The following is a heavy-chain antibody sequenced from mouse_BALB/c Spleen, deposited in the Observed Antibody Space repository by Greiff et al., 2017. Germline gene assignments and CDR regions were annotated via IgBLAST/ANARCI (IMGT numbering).Heavy chain of an antibody. CDR2: IDPSDSYT. V-gene: IGHV1-69*02. Sequence: QQSCKASGYTFTSYWMHWVKQRPGQGLEWIGEIDPSDSYTNYNQKFKGKATLTVDKSSSTAYMQLSSLTSEDSAVYYCASGGGNYGAMDYWGQGTSVTVSS. CDR3: ASGGGNYGAMDY. D-gene: IGHD2-1*01. CDR1: GYTFTSYW. J-gene: IGHJ4*01.